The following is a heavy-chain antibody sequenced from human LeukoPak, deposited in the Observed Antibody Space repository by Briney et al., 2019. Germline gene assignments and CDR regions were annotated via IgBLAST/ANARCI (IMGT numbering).Heavy chain of an antibody. CDR1: GYTFTSYG. J-gene: IGHJ4*02. CDR3: ARVHYDSSGYYGGFDY. CDR2: ISAYNGNT. V-gene: IGHV1-18*01. Sequence: ASVKVSCKASGYTFTSYGISWVRQAPGQGLEWMGWISAYNGNTNYAQKLQGRVTMTTDTSTSTAYMELRSLRSDDTAVYYCARVHYDSSGYYGGFDYWGQGTLVTVSS. D-gene: IGHD3-22*01.